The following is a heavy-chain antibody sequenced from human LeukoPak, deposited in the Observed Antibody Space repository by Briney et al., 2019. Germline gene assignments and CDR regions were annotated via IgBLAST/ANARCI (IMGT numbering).Heavy chain of an antibody. D-gene: IGHD3-9*01. CDR2: ISWNSGSI. CDR1: GFTFDDYA. J-gene: IGHJ4*02. V-gene: IGHV3-9*01. CDR3: AKDLGRYFDWLFDY. Sequence: GRSLRLSCAASGFTFDDYAMHWVRPAPGKGLELVSGISWNSGSIGYADSVKGRFTISRDNAKNSLYLQMNSLRAEDTALYYCAKDLGRYFDWLFDYWGQGTLVTVSS.